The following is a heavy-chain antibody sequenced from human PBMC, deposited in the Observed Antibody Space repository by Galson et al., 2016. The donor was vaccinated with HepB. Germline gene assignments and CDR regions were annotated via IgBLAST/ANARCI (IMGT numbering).Heavy chain of an antibody. Sequence: TLSLTCTVSSGSVSSGGYYWSWVRQSPGTGLEWIGYIQNPGSTNYNPSLKGRVTISIDRSKNQFFLELTSVTAADTAVYYCARDEGFYNGMDVWGQGTTVTVSS. CDR1: SGSVSSGGYY. D-gene: IGHD2/OR15-2a*01. V-gene: IGHV4-61*08. J-gene: IGHJ6*02. CDR2: IQNPGST. CDR3: ARDEGFYNGMDV.